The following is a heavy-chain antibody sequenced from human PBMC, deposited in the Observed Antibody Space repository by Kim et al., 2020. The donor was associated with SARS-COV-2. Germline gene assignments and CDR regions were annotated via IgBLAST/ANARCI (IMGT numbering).Heavy chain of an antibody. V-gene: IGHV3-23*01. D-gene: IGHD1-1*01. CDR1: GFTFSFYA. CDR3: AKGNTRWPTHFDY. Sequence: GGSLRLSCAASGFTFSFYAMTWVRQAPGKGLEWVSGMSVSDFGTYYADSVKGRFSISRDNSRNTLFLQMNNLRAEDTAVYYCAKGNTRWPTHFDYWGQGTLVTVSS. J-gene: IGHJ4*02. CDR2: MSVSDFGT.